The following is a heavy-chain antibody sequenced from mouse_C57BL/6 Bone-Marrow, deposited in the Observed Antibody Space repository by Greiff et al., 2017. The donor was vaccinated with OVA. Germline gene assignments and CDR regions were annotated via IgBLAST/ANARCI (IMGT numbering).Heavy chain of an antibody. V-gene: IGHV1-82*01. CDR3: ECFFVTGFAY. CDR1: GYAFSSSW. D-gene: IGHD2-12*01. J-gene: IGHJ3*01. Sequence: QVQLQQSGPELVKPGASVKISCKASGYAFSSSWMNWVKQRPGKGLEWIGRIYPGDGDTNYNGKFKGKATLTAEKSSSTAYMQLSSLTSEDSAVYFCECFFVTGFAYWGQGTLVTVSA. CDR2: IYPGDGDT.